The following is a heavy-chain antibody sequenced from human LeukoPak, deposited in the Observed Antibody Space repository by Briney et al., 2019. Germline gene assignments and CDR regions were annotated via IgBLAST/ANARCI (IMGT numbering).Heavy chain of an antibody. CDR2: IWYDGSNK. J-gene: IGHJ6*02. D-gene: IGHD3-10*01. V-gene: IGHV3-33*01. CDR3: ARDVTMVRGVIIRRVYYYGMDV. CDR1: GFTFSSYG. Sequence: GGSLRLSCAASGFTFSSYGMHWVRQAPGKGLEWVAVIWYDGSNKYYADSVKGRFTISRDNSKNTLYLQMNSLRAEDTAVYYCARDVTMVRGVIIRRVYYYGMDVWGQGTTVTVSS.